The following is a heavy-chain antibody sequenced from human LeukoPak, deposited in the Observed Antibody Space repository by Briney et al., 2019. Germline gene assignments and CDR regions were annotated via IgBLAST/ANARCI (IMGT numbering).Heavy chain of an antibody. CDR3: ARDQEGLDY. V-gene: IGHV1-46*01. Sequence: ASVKVSCKASGYTFAGYYMHWVRQAPGQGLEWMGMIYPRDGSTSYAQKFQGRVTVTRDTSTSTVHMELSGLRSEDTAVYYCARDQEGLDYWGQGTLVTVSS. J-gene: IGHJ4*02. CDR1: GYTFAGYY. CDR2: IYPRDGST.